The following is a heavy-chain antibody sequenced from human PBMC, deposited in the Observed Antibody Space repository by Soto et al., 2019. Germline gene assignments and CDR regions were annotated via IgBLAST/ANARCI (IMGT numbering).Heavy chain of an antibody. CDR1: SYSISSGFF. Sequence: SETLSLTCVVSSYSISSGFFWAWIRQPPGKGLEWVGSIYHTGDTHYNPSLRSQVSMSVDTSKNHFSLRLTSLTAADTAVYFCARDTNSLDLWGQGILVTVSS. V-gene: IGHV4-38-2*02. CDR3: ARDTNSLDL. J-gene: IGHJ5*02. D-gene: IGHD2-8*01. CDR2: IYHTGDT.